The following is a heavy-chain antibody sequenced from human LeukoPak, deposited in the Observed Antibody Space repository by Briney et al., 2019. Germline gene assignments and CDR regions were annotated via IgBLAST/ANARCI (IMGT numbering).Heavy chain of an antibody. J-gene: IGHJ6*02. D-gene: IGHD6-19*01. CDR2: ISAYNGNT. Sequence: ASVKVSCKASGYTFTSYGISWVRHAPGQGLEWMGWISAYNGNTNYAQKLQGRVTMTTDTSTSTAYMELRSLRSDDTAVYYCAREPAGSGLIFYDYYYYYGMDVWGQGTTVTVSS. CDR1: GYTFTSYG. V-gene: IGHV1-18*01. CDR3: AREPAGSGLIFYDYYYYYGMDV.